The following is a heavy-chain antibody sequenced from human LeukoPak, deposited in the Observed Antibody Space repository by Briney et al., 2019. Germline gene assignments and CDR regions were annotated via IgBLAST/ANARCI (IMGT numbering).Heavy chain of an antibody. J-gene: IGHJ4*02. Sequence: GGSLRLSCTASGFTFGDYAMSWVRQAPGKGLEWVGFIRSKIYGGTPEYAASVKGRFTISRDDSKGIAYLQMNSLKTEDTAVYYCTRDQTPYYWGQGTLVTVSS. CDR1: GFTFGDYA. CDR2: IRSKIYGGTP. V-gene: IGHV3-49*04. CDR3: TRDQTPYY.